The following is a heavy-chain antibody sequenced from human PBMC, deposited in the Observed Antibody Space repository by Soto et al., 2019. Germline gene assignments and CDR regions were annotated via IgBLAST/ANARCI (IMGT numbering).Heavy chain of an antibody. J-gene: IGHJ4*02. V-gene: IGHV4-31*01. CDR1: GGSISSDTYY. D-gene: IGHD4-17*01. CDR3: ARGPTVTCDY. CDR2: SYYSGST. Sequence: QVQLQESGPGLVKPSQTLSLTYTVSGGSISSDTYYWSWIRQHPGKGLAWIGYSYYSGSTDYNPSPKDPLTIAVKPANNPFSPKVHPVTAADTAVYYCARGPTVTCDYRGQGTPVNVSS.